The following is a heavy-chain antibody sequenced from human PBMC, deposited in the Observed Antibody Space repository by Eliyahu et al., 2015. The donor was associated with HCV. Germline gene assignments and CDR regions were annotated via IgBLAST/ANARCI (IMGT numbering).Heavy chain of an antibody. CDR3: ASGGGGIAVTGTGGWFDP. Sequence: QVQLQESGPGLVKPSETLSLPCTVPGGSXXXYXXXWIRQPPGKGLEWIGYIHYSGSTNYNPSLKSRVTISLDTSKNQFSLKMTSVTAADTAMYYCASGGGGIAVTGTGGWFDPWGQGTLVTVSS. CDR2: IHYSGST. CDR1: GGSXXXYX. J-gene: IGHJ5*02. V-gene: IGHV4-59*01. D-gene: IGHD6-19*01.